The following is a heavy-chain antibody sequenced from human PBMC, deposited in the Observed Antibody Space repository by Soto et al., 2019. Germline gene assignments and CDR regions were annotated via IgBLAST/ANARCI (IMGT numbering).Heavy chain of an antibody. Sequence: SETLSLTCTVSGGSISSYYWSWIRQPAGKGLEWIGRIYTSGSTNYNPSLKSRVTMSVDTSKNQFSLKLSSVTAADTAVYYCARDKRAARREYYFDYWGQGTLVTVSS. J-gene: IGHJ4*02. CDR2: IYTSGST. D-gene: IGHD6-6*01. CDR3: ARDKRAARREYYFDY. CDR1: GGSISSYY. V-gene: IGHV4-4*07.